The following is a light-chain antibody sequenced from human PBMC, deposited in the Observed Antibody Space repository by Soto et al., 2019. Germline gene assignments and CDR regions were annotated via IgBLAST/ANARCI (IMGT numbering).Light chain of an antibody. CDR3: SSYTSSIPYV. Sequence: PATGVGSPGQSAHISWTGTSSDVGGYNYVSWYQQNPGKAPKLMIYEVSNRPSGGSNRFYGSKSGNTASLTISGPQAEDEADYYCSSYTSSIPYVFGTGIQV. V-gene: IGLV2-14*01. CDR2: EVS. CDR1: SSDVGGYNY. J-gene: IGLJ1*01.